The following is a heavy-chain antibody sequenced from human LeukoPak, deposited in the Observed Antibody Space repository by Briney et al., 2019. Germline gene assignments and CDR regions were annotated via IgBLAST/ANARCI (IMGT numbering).Heavy chain of an antibody. CDR1: VYTLNELA. D-gene: IGHD3-3*01. CDR3: ATYGPQLRFLDWTTDSFDI. Sequence: ASVKVSCRVSVYTLNELAIHWVRQAPGKGLEWVGGLDPDDDEIVFAQNFQGRVTMSEDISADTAYMELTSLKFEDTAVYYCATYGPQLRFLDWTTDSFDIWGQGTTVIVSA. CDR2: LDPDDDEI. V-gene: IGHV1-24*01. J-gene: IGHJ3*02.